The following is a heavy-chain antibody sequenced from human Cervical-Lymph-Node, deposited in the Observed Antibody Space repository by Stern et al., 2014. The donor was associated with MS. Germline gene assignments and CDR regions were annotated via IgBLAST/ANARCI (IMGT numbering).Heavy chain of an antibody. CDR2: INPSGGST. Sequence: QMQLVQSGAEVKKPGASVKVSCKASGYTFTSYYMHWVRQAPGQGLEWLGIINPSGGSTSYAQKFQGRVTMTRDTSTSTVYMELSSLRSEDTAVYYCARIRGDPYWYFDLWGRGTLVTVSS. J-gene: IGHJ2*01. D-gene: IGHD2-21*01. V-gene: IGHV1-46*01. CDR3: ARIRGDPYWYFDL. CDR1: GYTFTSYY.